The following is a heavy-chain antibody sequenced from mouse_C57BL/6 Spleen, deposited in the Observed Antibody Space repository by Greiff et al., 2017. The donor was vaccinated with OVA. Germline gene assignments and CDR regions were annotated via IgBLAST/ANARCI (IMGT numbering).Heavy chain of an antibody. CDR2: IYPGDGDT. CDR1: GYAFSSSW. CDR3: ARRGWLRYYFDY. D-gene: IGHD2-2*01. V-gene: IGHV1-82*01. J-gene: IGHJ2*01. Sequence: QLQQSGPELVKPGASVKISCKASGYAFSSSWMNWVKQRPGKGLEWIGRIYPGDGDTNYNGKFKGKATLTADKSSSTAYMQLSSLTSEDSAVYFCARRGWLRYYFDYWGQGTTLTVSS.